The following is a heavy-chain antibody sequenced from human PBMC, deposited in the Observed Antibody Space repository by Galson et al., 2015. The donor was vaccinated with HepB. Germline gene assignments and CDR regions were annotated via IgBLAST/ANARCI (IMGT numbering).Heavy chain of an antibody. Sequence: SLRLSCATSGFTFTSYNMHWVRQAPVKGLEWVAIIAADGKTAFYADSVKGRFTISRDNSKNTLSLQMNSLRPDDTAVYYCARDSNWNFDYCGQGTLVTVSS. D-gene: IGHD1-1*01. CDR1: GFTFTSYN. CDR2: IAADGKTA. J-gene: IGHJ4*02. CDR3: ARDSNWNFDY. V-gene: IGHV3-30*01.